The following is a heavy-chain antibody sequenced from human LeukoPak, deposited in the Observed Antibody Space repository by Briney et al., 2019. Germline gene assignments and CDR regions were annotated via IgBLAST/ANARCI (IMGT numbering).Heavy chain of an antibody. CDR2: IIPIFGTA. D-gene: IGHD2-21*02. J-gene: IGHJ6*02. CDR1: GGTFSSYA. CDR3: ASVMTSPYYYGMDV. V-gene: IGHV1-69*13. Sequence: GASVKVSCKASGGTFSSYAISWVRQAPGQGLEWMGGIIPIFGTANYAQKFQGRVTITADESTSTAYMELSSLRSEDTAVYYCASVMTSPYYYGMDVWGQGTTVTVSS.